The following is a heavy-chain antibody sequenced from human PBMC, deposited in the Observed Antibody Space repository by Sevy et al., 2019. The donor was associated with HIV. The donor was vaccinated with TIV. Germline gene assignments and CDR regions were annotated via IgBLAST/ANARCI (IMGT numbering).Heavy chain of an antibody. J-gene: IGHJ4*02. V-gene: IGHV4-34*01. CDR2: INHSGST. D-gene: IGHD6-13*01. CDR1: GGSFSGYY. Sequence: SETLSLTCAVYGGSFSGYYWSWIRQPPGKGLEWIGEINHSGSTNYNPSLKSRVTISVDTSKNQFSLKLSSVTAAVTAVYYCASMAADFDYWGQGTLVTVSS. CDR3: ASMAADFDY.